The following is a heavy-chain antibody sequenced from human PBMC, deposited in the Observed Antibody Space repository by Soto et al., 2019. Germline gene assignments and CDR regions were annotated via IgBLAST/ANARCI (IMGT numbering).Heavy chain of an antibody. D-gene: IGHD1-1*01. Sequence: PSETLSLTCAVYGGSFSGYYWSWIRQPPGKGLEWIGEINHSGSTNYNPSLKSRVTISVDTSKNQFSLKLSSVTAADTAVYYCARGRREQRGYYFDYWGQGTLVTVSS. CDR3: ARGRREQRGYYFDY. J-gene: IGHJ4*02. CDR2: INHSGST. V-gene: IGHV4-34*01. CDR1: GGSFSGYY.